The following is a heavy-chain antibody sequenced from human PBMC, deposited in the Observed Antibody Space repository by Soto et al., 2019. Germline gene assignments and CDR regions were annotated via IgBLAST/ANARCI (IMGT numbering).Heavy chain of an antibody. J-gene: IGHJ3*02. CDR2: INPHSGGT. CDR3: ARTDSDASDAFDI. V-gene: IGHV1-2*04. Sequence: QVQLVQSGAEVKKPGASMKVSCKASGYTFTDYFMHWVRQAPGQGLEWMGWINPHSGGTHYAEKFQGWVTRTRDTSISTAYMALSSLKSDDTAVYYCARTDSDASDAFDIWGQGTVVTVSS. D-gene: IGHD5-18*01. CDR1: GYTFTDYF.